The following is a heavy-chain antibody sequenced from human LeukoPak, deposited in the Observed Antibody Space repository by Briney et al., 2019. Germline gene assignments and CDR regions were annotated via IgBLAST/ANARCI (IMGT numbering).Heavy chain of an antibody. V-gene: IGHV3-48*02. CDR3: ATDGNYVWGSPYVDY. CDR1: RFSFSSYN. J-gene: IGHJ4*02. D-gene: IGHD3-16*01. CDR2: ISTSSSTI. Sequence: GGSLRLSCAASRFSFSSYNMNWVRQAPGKGLEWVSYISTSSSTIYYADSVKGRFTISGDNAKNSLYLQMNSLRDEDTAVYYCATDGNYVWGSPYVDYWGQGTLVTVSS.